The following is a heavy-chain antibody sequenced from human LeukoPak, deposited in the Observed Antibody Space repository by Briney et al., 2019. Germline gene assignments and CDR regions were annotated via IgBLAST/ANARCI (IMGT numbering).Heavy chain of an antibody. J-gene: IGHJ4*02. CDR3: AISYGSGSYNGQVDY. D-gene: IGHD3-10*01. Sequence: ASVKVSCKASGYTFTSYAMNWVRQAPGQGLEWMGIINTSGGSITYAQKFQGRVTMTRDTSTSTVYMELSSLRSEDTAVYYCAISYGSGSYNGQVDYWGQGTLVTVSS. CDR2: INTSGGSI. CDR1: GYTFTSYA. V-gene: IGHV1-46*01.